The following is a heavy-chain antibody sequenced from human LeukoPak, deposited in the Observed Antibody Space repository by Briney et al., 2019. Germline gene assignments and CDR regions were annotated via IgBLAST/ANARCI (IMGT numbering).Heavy chain of an antibody. J-gene: IGHJ3*02. Sequence: GGTLRLSCAASGFTFSSYGMHWVGQGPGKGLEWVADISYDGSNKYYADSVKGRFTISRDNSKNTLYLQMNSLRAEDTAVYYCAKDVGIAVAPDAFDIWGQGTMVTVSS. V-gene: IGHV3-30*18. CDR1: GFTFSSYG. CDR2: ISYDGSNK. CDR3: AKDVGIAVAPDAFDI. D-gene: IGHD6-19*01.